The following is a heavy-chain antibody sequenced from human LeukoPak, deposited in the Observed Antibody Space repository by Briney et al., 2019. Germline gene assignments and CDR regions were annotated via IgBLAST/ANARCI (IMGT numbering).Heavy chain of an antibody. J-gene: IGHJ4*02. D-gene: IGHD2-8*01. CDR3: ARSLMAAPGIDY. V-gene: IGHV1-18*01. CDR1: GYTFTNCG. Sequence: ASVKVSCKASGYTFTNCGISWVRQAPGQGLEWMGWISAYNGNTNYAQKLQGRVTMTTDTSTSTAYMELRSLRSDDTAVYFCARSLMAAPGIDYWGQGTLVTVSS. CDR2: ISAYNGNT.